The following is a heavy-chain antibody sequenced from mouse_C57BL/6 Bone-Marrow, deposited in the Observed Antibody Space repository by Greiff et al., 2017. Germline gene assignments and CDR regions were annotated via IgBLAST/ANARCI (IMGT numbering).Heavy chain of an antibody. V-gene: IGHV1-55*01. CDR3: ARKDTTVVAEDAMDY. J-gene: IGHJ4*01. CDR1: GYTFTSYW. Sequence: QVQLQQPGAELVKPGASVKMSCKASGYTFTSYWITWVKQRPGQGLEWIGDIYPGSGSTNYNEKFKSKATLTVDTSSSTAYMQLSSLTSEDSAVYYFARKDTTVVAEDAMDYWGQGTSVTVSS. D-gene: IGHD1-1*01. CDR2: IYPGSGST.